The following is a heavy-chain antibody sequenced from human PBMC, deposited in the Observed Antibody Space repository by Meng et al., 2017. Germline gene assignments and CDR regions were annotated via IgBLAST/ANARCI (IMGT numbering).Heavy chain of an antibody. CDR1: GYTFTSYA. J-gene: IGHJ4*02. D-gene: IGHD5-18*01. CDR2: INTNTGNP. CDR3: AREPYGYFTDY. V-gene: IGHV7-4-1*02. Sequence: QVPVVESGAEVKKPGASVKVSCKASGYTFTSYAMNWVRKAPGQGLEWMGWINTNTGNPTYAQGFTGRFVFSLDTSVSTAYLQFISLKAEDTAVYYCAREPYGYFTDYWGQGTLVTVSS.